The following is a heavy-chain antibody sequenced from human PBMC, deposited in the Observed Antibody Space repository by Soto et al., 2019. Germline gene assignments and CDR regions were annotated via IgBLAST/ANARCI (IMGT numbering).Heavy chain of an antibody. D-gene: IGHD3-16*01. J-gene: IGHJ6*02. CDR3: AKDGGSYYGYYYGMDV. CDR2: IPSEGNNK. V-gene: IGHV3-30-3*01. Sequence: GGSLRLSCAASGFTFSNYALHWVRQAPGKGLEWVAIIPSEGNNKYYADSVKGRFTISRDNSKNTLFLQMNSLRPEDTAVYYCAKDGGSYYGYYYGMDVWGQGTTVTVSS. CDR1: GFTFSNYA.